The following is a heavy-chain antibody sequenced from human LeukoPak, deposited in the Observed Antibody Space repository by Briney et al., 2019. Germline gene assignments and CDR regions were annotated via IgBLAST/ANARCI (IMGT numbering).Heavy chain of an antibody. CDR2: INPNSGGT. CDR3: ARDGRRPGYYYDSSGYYHDAFDI. Sequence: ASVKVSCKASGYTFTGYYMHWVRQAPGQGREWMGWINPNSGGTNYAQKFQGRVTMTRDTSISTAYMELSRLRSDDTAVYYCARDGRRPGYYYDSSGYYHDAFDIWGQGTMVAVSS. D-gene: IGHD3-22*01. V-gene: IGHV1-2*02. J-gene: IGHJ3*02. CDR1: GYTFTGYY.